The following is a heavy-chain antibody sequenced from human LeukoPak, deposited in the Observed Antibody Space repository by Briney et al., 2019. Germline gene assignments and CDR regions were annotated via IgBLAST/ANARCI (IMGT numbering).Heavy chain of an antibody. Sequence: PSQTLSLTCIVSGVSISSGGYYWSWIRQPAGKGLEWIGRIYTSGSTNYNPSLKSRVTISADTSKNQFSLKVDSMTAADTAVYYCARDRAGLWFGEPYNWFDLWGQGTLVTVSS. CDR3: ARDRAGLWFGEPYNWFDL. CDR2: IYTSGST. D-gene: IGHD3-10*01. V-gene: IGHV4-61*02. J-gene: IGHJ5*02. CDR1: GVSISSGGYY.